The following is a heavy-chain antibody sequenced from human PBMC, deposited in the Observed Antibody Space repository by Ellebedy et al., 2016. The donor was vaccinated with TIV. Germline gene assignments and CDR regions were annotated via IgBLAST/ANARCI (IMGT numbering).Heavy chain of an antibody. J-gene: IGHJ6*02. CDR1: GFTFSSYG. CDR3: AKPAYDFWSGYYPPHGMDV. V-gene: IGHV3-30*18. D-gene: IGHD3-3*01. CDR2: ISYDGSNK. Sequence: GGSLRLXXAASGFTFSSYGMHWVRQAPGKGLEWVAVISYDGSNKYYADSVKGRFTISRDNSKNTLYLQMNSLRAEDTAVYYCAKPAYDFWSGYYPPHGMDVWGQGTTVTVSS.